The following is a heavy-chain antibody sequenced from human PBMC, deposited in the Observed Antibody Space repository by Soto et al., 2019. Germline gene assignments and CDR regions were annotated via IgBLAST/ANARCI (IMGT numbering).Heavy chain of an antibody. Sequence: ASVKVSCKASGYTFTRYDINWVRQAAGQGCEWMGRISPNGGSTSSAQKFQGRVSMTSDTPTSTVYMEVSSLRSEDTAVYYCSRAPFASGSGWYDYWGQGSLVTVSS. CDR2: ISPNGGST. CDR3: SRAPFASGSGWYDY. CDR1: GYTFTRYD. D-gene: IGHD6-19*01. V-gene: IGHV1-46*03. J-gene: IGHJ4*02.